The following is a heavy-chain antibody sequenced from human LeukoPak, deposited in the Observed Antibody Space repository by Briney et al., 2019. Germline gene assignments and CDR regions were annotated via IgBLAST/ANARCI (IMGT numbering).Heavy chain of an antibody. CDR2: INHSGST. CDR3: ARGPAGRSGSDP. Sequence: PSETLSLTCAVYGESFSGYFWSWIRQPPGKGLEWIGEINHSGSTNYNPSLKSRVTISVDTSKNQFSLKLSSVTAADTAVYYCARGPAGRSGSDPWGQGTLVTVSS. V-gene: IGHV4-34*01. D-gene: IGHD3-10*01. CDR1: GESFSGYF. J-gene: IGHJ5*02.